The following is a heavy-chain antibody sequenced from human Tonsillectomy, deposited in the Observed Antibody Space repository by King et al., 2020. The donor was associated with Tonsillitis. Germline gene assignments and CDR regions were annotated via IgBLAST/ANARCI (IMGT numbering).Heavy chain of an antibody. J-gene: IGHJ4*02. CDR3: ATGIVVVPAAPYY. D-gene: IGHD2-15*01. CDR1: GFTFSNAW. CDR2: IKSKSDAGTT. Sequence: VQLVESGGGLVKPGGSLRLSCAASGFTFSNAWMNWVRQAPGKGLEWGGRIKSKSDAGTTDYAAPVKGRITISRDDSKNTLYLQMNSLKTEDTAVYYCATGIVVVPAAPYYWGQGTLVTVSS. V-gene: IGHV3-15*07.